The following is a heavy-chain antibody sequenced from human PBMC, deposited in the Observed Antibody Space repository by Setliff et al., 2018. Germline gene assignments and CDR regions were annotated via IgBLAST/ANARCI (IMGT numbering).Heavy chain of an antibody. CDR1: GYTFTGSL. Sequence: ASVKVSCKTSGYTFTGSLISWVRQAPGQGLEWVGWISPYNGNTYYADKLQDRVTLTTDTSTNTVYMELSSLTFEDTAVYYCARWNGSGYFYYWGQGTWVTVSS. CDR2: ISPYNGNT. J-gene: IGHJ4*02. CDR3: ARWNGSGYFYY. V-gene: IGHV1-18*01. D-gene: IGHD3-3*01.